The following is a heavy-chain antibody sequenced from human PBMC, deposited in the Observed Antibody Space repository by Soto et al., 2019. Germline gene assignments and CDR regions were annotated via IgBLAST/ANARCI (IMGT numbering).Heavy chain of an antibody. Sequence: QVQLQESGPGLVKPSQTLSLTCTVSGGSISSGGYYWSWIRQHPGKGLEWIGYIYYSGSTYYNPSLKSRVTISVDTSKNQCSLKLSSVTAADTAVYYCARVLDGDYPYYYGMDVWGQGTTVTVSS. J-gene: IGHJ6*02. CDR1: GGSISSGGYY. CDR2: IYYSGST. CDR3: ARVLDGDYPYYYGMDV. D-gene: IGHD4-17*01. V-gene: IGHV4-31*03.